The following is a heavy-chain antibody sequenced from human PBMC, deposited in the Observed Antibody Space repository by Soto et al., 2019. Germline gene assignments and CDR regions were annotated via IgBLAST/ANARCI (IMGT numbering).Heavy chain of an antibody. CDR1: GFNFSAYG. V-gene: IGHV3-21*02. CDR3: ARSGDVAVGWFDP. Sequence: VPLVESGGGLVKPGQSLRLSCTASGFNFSAYGMSWVRQAPGKGLEWVSSITFSSLYIYYAESVRGRFVISRDDSKNSLFLQMDSLKTEDTAFYYCARSGDVAVGWFDPWGQGTQVTVSS. CDR2: ITFSSLYI. D-gene: IGHD3-10*01. J-gene: IGHJ5*02.